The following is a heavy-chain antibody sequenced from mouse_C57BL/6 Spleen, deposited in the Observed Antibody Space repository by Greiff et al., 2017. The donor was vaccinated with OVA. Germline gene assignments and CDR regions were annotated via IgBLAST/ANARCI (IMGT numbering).Heavy chain of an antibody. CDR2: IDPEDGET. CDR3: ARDYGSSYGFAY. Sequence: EVKLMESGAELVKPGASVKLSCTASGFNIKDYYMHWVKQRTEQGLEWIGRIDPEDGETKYAPKFQGKATITADTSSNTAYLQLSSLTSEDTAVYYWARDYGSSYGFAYWGQGTLVTVSA. V-gene: IGHV14-2*01. J-gene: IGHJ3*01. D-gene: IGHD1-1*01. CDR1: GFNIKDYY.